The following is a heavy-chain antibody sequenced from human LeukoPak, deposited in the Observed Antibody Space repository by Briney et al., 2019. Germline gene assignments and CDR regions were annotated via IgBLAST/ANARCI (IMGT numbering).Heavy chain of an antibody. CDR1: GFTFSSYS. CDR2: ISSSSSYI. J-gene: IGHJ4*02. V-gene: IGHV3-21*01. D-gene: IGHD1-14*01. CDR3: AKESYPGDFDY. Sequence: GGSLRLSCAASGFTFSSYSMNWVRQAPGKGLEWVSSISSSSSYIYYADSVKGRFTISRDNAKNSLYLQMNSLRAEDTAVYYCAKESYPGDFDYWGQGTLVTVSS.